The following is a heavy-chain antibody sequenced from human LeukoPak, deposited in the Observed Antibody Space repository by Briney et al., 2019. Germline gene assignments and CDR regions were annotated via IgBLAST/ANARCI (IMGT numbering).Heavy chain of an antibody. CDR3: ARIYCSSANCDRWNAFDM. Sequence: GGSLRLSCAASGFTLRYYWMSWVRQAPGKGLEWVANIKQDGSEKYYVDSVKGPFTISRDNAENSLSLQMNSLRVEDTAVYYCARIYCSSANCDRWNAFDMWGQGTMVTGSS. J-gene: IGHJ3*02. V-gene: IGHV3-7*01. CDR1: GFTLRYYW. D-gene: IGHD2-2*02. CDR2: IKQDGSEK.